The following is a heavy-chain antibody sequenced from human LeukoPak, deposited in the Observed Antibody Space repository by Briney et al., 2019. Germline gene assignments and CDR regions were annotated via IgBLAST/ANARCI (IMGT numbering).Heavy chain of an antibody. Sequence: GGSLRLSCEASGFTFSYFSMHWVRQAPGKGLEWVAVVSSDGDKKNYADSVKGRFDISRDNSKNTLSLQMNNVRPEDTALCYCAKEGLYTTDWYGNWFDSWGQGTLVTVSS. CDR3: AKEGLYTTDWYGNWFDS. CDR2: VSSDGDKK. CDR1: GFTFSYFS. D-gene: IGHD2-2*02. V-gene: IGHV3-30*09. J-gene: IGHJ5*01.